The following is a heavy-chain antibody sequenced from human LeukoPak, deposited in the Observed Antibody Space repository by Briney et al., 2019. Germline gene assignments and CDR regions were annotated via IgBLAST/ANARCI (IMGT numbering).Heavy chain of an antibody. CDR2: IRSSGSTI. J-gene: IGHJ4*02. CDR1: GFTFSSYE. V-gene: IGHV3-48*03. D-gene: IGHD3-22*01. Sequence: QPGGSLRLSCAASGFTFSSYEMSWVRQAPGKGLEWVSYIRSSGSTIYYADPVKGRFTISRDNAKNSLYLQMNSLRAEDTAVYYCARWGRPYYYDSSGYWSDYWGQGTLVTVSS. CDR3: ARWGRPYYYDSSGYWSDY.